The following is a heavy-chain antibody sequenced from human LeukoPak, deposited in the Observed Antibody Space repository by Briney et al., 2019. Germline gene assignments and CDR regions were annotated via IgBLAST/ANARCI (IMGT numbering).Heavy chain of an antibody. CDR2: IYYSGST. D-gene: IGHD1-14*01. CDR3: ARGEAISDRYYYYGMDV. CDR1: GGSISSYY. J-gene: IGHJ6*02. Sequence: SETLSLTCTVSGGSISSYYWSWIRQPPGKGLEWIGYIYYSGSTNYNPSLKSRVTISVDTSKNQFSLKLSSVTAADTAVYYCARGEAISDRYYYYGMDVWGQGTTVTVSS. V-gene: IGHV4-59*01.